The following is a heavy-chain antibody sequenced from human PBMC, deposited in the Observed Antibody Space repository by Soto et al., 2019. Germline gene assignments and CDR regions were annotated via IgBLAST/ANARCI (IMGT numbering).Heavy chain of an antibody. CDR3: AHIQPGVNFDY. V-gene: IGHV2-5*02. D-gene: IGHD2-2*01. CDR1: GFSLSTSGVG. CDR2: IYWDDDK. J-gene: IGHJ4*02. Sequence: QITLKESGPTLVKPTQPLTLTCTFSGFSLSTSGVGVGWIRQPPGKALEWLALIYWDDDKRYSPSLKSRLTLTKDTSKNQVVLTMTNMDPVDTATYYCAHIQPGVNFDYWGQGTLVTVSS.